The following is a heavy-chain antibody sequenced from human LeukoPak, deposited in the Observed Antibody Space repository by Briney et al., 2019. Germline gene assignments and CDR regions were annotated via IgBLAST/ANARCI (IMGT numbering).Heavy chain of an antibody. V-gene: IGHV3-23*01. CDR3: ALTAVSTYYFDY. Sequence: GGSLRLACAASGFTFSSYAMSWVRQAPGKGLEWVSAISGSGGSTYYADSVKGRFTISRDNSKNTLYLQMHSLRAEDTAVYYCALTAVSTYYFDYWGQGTLVTVSS. CDR1: GFTFSSYA. D-gene: IGHD2-21*02. CDR2: ISGSGGST. J-gene: IGHJ4*02.